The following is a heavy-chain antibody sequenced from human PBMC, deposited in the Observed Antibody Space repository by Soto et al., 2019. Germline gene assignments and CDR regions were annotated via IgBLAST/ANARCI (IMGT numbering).Heavy chain of an antibody. CDR2: ISGSGVST. CDR1: GFTFSSYA. V-gene: IGHV3-23*01. J-gene: IGHJ4*02. CDR3: AKGGEYGDSYFDY. Sequence: EVQLLESGGGLVQPGGSLRLSCAASGFTFSSYAMSWVRQAPGQGLEWVSAISGSGVSTYYADSVKGRFTISRDNSKNTLDVQSNSLRPGHTAVYYCAKGGEYGDSYFDYWGPGTLVTVSS. D-gene: IGHD4-17*01.